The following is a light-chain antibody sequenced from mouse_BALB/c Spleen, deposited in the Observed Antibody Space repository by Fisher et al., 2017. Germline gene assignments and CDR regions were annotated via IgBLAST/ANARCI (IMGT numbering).Light chain of an antibody. V-gene: IGKV4-59*01. CDR2: DTS. Sequence: IVLTQTPAIMSASPGEKVTMTCSASSSVSYMHWYQQKSSTSPKLWIYDTSKLASGVPGRFSGSGSGTSYSLTISSMEAEDAATYYCQQWSSNPLTFGAGTRLEL. CDR1: SSVSY. CDR3: QQWSSNPLT. J-gene: IGKJ5*01.